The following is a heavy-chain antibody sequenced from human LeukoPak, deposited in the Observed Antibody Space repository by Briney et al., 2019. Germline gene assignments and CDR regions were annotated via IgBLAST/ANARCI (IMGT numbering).Heavy chain of an antibody. V-gene: IGHV3-64*01. Sequence: PGGSLRLSCAASGFTFSSYAMYWVRQAPGKGLEYVSAISSNGDSTFYANSVEGRFTISRDNAKNTLSLQMNSLRAEDTAIYYCARDRSISAAGDTYWGQGTLVTVSS. CDR1: GFTFSSYA. J-gene: IGHJ4*02. CDR3: ARDRSISAAGDTY. CDR2: ISSNGDST. D-gene: IGHD6-13*01.